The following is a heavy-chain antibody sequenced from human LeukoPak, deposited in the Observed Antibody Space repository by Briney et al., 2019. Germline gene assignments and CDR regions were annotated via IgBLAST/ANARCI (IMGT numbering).Heavy chain of an antibody. J-gene: IGHJ5*02. CDR2: INHSGST. CDR3: ARGLRLNWFDP. CDR1: GGSFSGYY. V-gene: IGHV4-34*01. Sequence: SETLSLTCAVYGGSFSGYYWSWIRQFPGKGLEWIGEINHSGSTNYNPSLKSRVTISVDTSKNQFSLKLSSVTAADTAVYYCARGLRLNWFDPWGQGTLVTVSS.